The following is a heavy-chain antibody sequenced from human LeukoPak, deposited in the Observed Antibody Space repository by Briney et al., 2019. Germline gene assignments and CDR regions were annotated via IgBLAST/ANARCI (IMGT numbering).Heavy chain of an antibody. V-gene: IGHV4-59*01. D-gene: IGHD3-10*01. CDR2: IYYSGST. J-gene: IGHJ4*02. CDR1: GGSISDYY. Sequence: NSSETLSLTCTVSGGSISDYYWSWIRQPPGKGLEWIGYIYYSGSTNYNPSLRSRVTISKDTSKNQFSLKLNSVTAADTAVYYCARGDYNGGNRYFDHWGQGTLVTVSP. CDR3: ARGDYNGGNRYFDH.